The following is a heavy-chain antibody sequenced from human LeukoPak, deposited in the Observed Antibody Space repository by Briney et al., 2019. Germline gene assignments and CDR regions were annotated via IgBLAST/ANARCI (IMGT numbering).Heavy chain of an antibody. V-gene: IGHV4-38-2*02. CDR3: AREWNYYAFEI. J-gene: IGHJ4*02. CDR2: MFHTGNS. CDR1: GYSINNGYY. Sequence: SETLSLTCTVFGYSINNGYYWGWIRQAPGKGLEWIGSMFHTGNSYYNPSLKRRVTIAIDTSKNQFSLKLSSVTAADTAVYYCAREWNYYAFEIWGQGTLVTVSS. D-gene: IGHD3/OR15-3a*01.